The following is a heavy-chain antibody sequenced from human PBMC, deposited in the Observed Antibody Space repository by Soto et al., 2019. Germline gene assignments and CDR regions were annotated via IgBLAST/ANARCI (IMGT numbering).Heavy chain of an antibody. CDR2: INPSGGST. J-gene: IGHJ3*02. CDR1: GYTFTSYY. Sequence: GASVKVSCKASGYTFTSYYMHWVRQAPGQGLEWMGIINPSGGSTSYAQKFQGGVTMTRDTSTSTVYMELSSLRSDDTAVYYCARDTPSIRFLEWLSPARDAFDIWGQGTMVTVSS. CDR3: ARDTPSIRFLEWLSPARDAFDI. V-gene: IGHV1-46*01. D-gene: IGHD3-3*01.